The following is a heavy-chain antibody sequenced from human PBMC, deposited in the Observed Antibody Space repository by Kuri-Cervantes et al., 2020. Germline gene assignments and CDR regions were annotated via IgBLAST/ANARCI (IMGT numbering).Heavy chain of an antibody. J-gene: IGHJ4*02. CDR1: GYSISSSNW. CDR3: ARDYYDSSGYSSFDY. V-gene: IGHV4-28*03. Sequence: SQTLSLTCAVSGYSISSSNWWGWIRQPPGKGLEWIGYIYYSGSTYYNPSLKSRVTISIDTSKNQFSLKLTSVTAADTAVYYCARDYYDSSGYSSFDYWGQGTLVTVSS. D-gene: IGHD3-22*01. CDR2: IYYSGST.